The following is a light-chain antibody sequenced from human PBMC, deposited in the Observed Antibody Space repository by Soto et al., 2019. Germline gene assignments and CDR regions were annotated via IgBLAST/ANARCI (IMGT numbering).Light chain of an antibody. V-gene: IGKV1-27*01. Sequence: DIQMTQSPSSLSASVGDRVTITCRASQAISNYLAWYQQKPGKVPKLLIYATSTLDSGVPSRFSGSGSGTDFTLTISSLQPEDVATYYCQKYNIARWTFGQGTKVEIK. J-gene: IGKJ1*01. CDR1: QAISNY. CDR3: QKYNIARWT. CDR2: ATS.